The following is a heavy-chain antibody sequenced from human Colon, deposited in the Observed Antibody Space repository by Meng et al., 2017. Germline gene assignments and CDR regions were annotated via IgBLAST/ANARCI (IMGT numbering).Heavy chain of an antibody. D-gene: IGHD2-15*01. CDR2: IVPNSGDT. CDR1: GYSFSDCY. V-gene: IGHV1-2*02. CDR3: ARSTPSLDY. J-gene: IGHJ4*02. Sequence: QAERVQSGAEVKRPGASVKVSCKASGYSFSDCYIHWVRQAPGQGLEWMGWIVPNSGDTNYAQKFQGRVTMTRDTSISTTYMELIRLTSDDTAVYYCARSTPSLDYWGQGTLVTVSS.